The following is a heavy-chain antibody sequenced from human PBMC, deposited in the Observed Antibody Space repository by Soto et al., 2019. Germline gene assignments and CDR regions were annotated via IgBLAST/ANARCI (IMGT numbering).Heavy chain of an antibody. Sequence: QAQLVQSGSEVREPGASVNVSCKASGYPFTTYGITWVRQAPGQGLEWLGWISAYTDNTNYAQNLQGRVTMTTDTSTSTAYMELRSLRSDDTAVYYCAMESWNYDFYDGMDVWGQGTTVTVSS. J-gene: IGHJ6*02. CDR1: GYPFTTYG. CDR2: ISAYTDNT. CDR3: AMESWNYDFYDGMDV. D-gene: IGHD1-1*01. V-gene: IGHV1-18*04.